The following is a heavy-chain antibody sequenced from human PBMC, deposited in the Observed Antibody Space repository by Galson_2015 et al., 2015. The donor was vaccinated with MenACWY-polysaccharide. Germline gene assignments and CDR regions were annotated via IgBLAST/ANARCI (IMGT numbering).Heavy chain of an antibody. D-gene: IGHD6-25*01. CDR3: AKDRESGSSYPDF. CDR2: IRNDGSKE. Sequence: SLRLSCAASEFTSSSYGMHWVRQAPGKGLEWVTFIRNDGSKEYYADSAKGRFTISRDNSENTLYLQMNSLRAEDTAVYYCAKDRESGSSYPDFWGQGTLVTVSS. CDR1: EFTSSSYG. V-gene: IGHV3-30*02. J-gene: IGHJ4*02.